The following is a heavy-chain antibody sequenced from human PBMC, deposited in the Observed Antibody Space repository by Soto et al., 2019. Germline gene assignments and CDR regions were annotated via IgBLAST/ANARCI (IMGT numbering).Heavy chain of an antibody. CDR2: ISGSGGST. V-gene: IGHV3-23*04. Sequence: EVQLVESGGDLVQPGGSLRLSCTASGFSFSSYAMSWVRQAPGKGLEWVSAISGSGGSTYYADSVKGRFTISRDNSKNRLYLQMNSLRAEDTAVYYCAKDRVQREWYFDLWGRGTLVTVSS. CDR3: AKDRVQREWYFDL. D-gene: IGHD1-1*01. J-gene: IGHJ2*01. CDR1: GFSFSSYA.